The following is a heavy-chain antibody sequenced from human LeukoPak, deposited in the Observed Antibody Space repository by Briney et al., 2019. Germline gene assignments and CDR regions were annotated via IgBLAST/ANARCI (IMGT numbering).Heavy chain of an antibody. J-gene: IGHJ6*03. Sequence: SETLSLTCTVSGGSINGNDYYWGWIRPPPGKGLEWIGSIYYSGCTYYNPSLKSRVTISVDTSKNQFFLRLSSVTAADTAMYYCARTNYYFYYMDVWGRGTTVTVSS. V-gene: IGHV4-39*01. CDR2: IYYSGCT. D-gene: IGHD2-8*01. CDR3: ARTNYYFYYMDV. CDR1: GGSINGNDYY.